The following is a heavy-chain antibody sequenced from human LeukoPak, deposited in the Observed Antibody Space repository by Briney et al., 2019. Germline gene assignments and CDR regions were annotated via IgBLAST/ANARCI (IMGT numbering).Heavy chain of an antibody. CDR3: ARLYHGGSAFDI. D-gene: IGHD3-16*01. CDR2: IYYSGST. CDR1: GSSMNTNF. Sequence: PSETLSLTCSVSGSSMNTNFWSWIRQPPGKRLEWIGYIYYSGSTNYNPSLKSRVTISVDTSKNQFSLKLSSVTAADTAVYYCARLYHGGSAFDIWGQGTMVTVSS. J-gene: IGHJ3*02. V-gene: IGHV4-59*08.